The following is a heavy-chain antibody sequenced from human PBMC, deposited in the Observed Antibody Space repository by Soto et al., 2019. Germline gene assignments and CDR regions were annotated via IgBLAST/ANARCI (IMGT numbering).Heavy chain of an antibody. CDR2: IYYSGST. J-gene: IGHJ4*02. Sequence: SETLSLTCTVSGVSISSYYWIWIRQPPGKGLEWIGYIYYSGSTNYNPSLKSRVTISVDTSKNQFSLKLSSVTAADTAVYYCVGGSGYCSSTSCYAGYYFDYWGQGTLVTVS. V-gene: IGHV4-59*01. D-gene: IGHD2-2*01. CDR1: GVSISSYY. CDR3: VGGSGYCSSTSCYAGYYFDY.